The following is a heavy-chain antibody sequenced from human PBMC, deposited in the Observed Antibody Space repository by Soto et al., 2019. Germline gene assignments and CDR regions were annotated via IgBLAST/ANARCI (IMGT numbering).Heavy chain of an antibody. CDR2: ISWNSGSI. V-gene: IGHV3-9*01. D-gene: IGHD3-3*01. CDR1: GFTFDDYA. J-gene: IGHJ4*02. Sequence: GGSLRLSCAASGFTFDDYAMHWVRQAPGKGLEWVSGISWNSGSIGYADSVKGRFTISRDNAKNSLYLQMNSLRAEDTALYYCAKGSYYDFWSGREEFDYWGQGTLVTVSS. CDR3: AKGSYYDFWSGREEFDY.